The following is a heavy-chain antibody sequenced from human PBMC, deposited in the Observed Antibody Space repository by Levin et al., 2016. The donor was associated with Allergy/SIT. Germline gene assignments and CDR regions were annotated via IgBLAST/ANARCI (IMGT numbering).Heavy chain of an antibody. V-gene: IGHV3-23*01. CDR1: GFTFSSYA. CDR3: AKDSDSYSRTVRGVTGYFDL. Sequence: GGSLRLSCAASGFTFSSYAMSWVRQAPGKGLEWVSAISGSGGSTYYADSVKGRFTISRDNSKNTLYLQMNSLRAEDTAVYYCAKDSDSYSRTVRGVTGYFDLWGRGTLVTVSS. D-gene: IGHD3-10*01. J-gene: IGHJ2*01. CDR2: ISGSGGST.